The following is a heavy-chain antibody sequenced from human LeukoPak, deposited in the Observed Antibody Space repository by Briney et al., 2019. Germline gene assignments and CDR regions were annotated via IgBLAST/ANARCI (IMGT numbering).Heavy chain of an antibody. D-gene: IGHD2-21*02. CDR1: GYTFTSYY. CDR3: ARPDCGGDCYSGAFDI. CDR2: INPSGGST. V-gene: IGHV1-46*01. Sequence: ASVKVSCKASGYTFTSYYMHWVRQAPGQGLEWMGIINPSGGSTSYAQKFRGRVTMTRETSTSTVYMELSSLRSEDTAVYYCARPDCGGDCYSGAFDIWGQGTMVTVSS. J-gene: IGHJ3*02.